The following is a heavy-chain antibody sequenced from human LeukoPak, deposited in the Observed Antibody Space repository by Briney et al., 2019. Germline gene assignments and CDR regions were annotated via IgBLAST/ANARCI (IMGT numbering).Heavy chain of an antibody. V-gene: IGHV7-4-1*02. Sequence: GASVKVSCKASGYTFTSYDINWVRQAPGQGLEWMGWINTNTGNPTYAQGFTGRFVFALDTSVSTAYLQISSLKAEDTAVYYCARVYWWGAYSSAGLIGDYFDYWGQGTLVTVSS. CDR2: INTNTGNP. J-gene: IGHJ4*02. CDR1: GYTFTSYD. D-gene: IGHD2-8*02. CDR3: ARVYWWGAYSSAGLIGDYFDY.